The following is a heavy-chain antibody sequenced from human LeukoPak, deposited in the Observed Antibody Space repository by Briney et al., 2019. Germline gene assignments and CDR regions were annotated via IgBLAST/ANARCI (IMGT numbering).Heavy chain of an antibody. J-gene: IGHJ4*02. Sequence: GGSLRLSCAASGFTFSNYWMSWVRQAPGKGLGWVANIKQDGSEKYYVDSVKGRLTISRDNAQNSLYLQMNSLRAEDTAVYYCARVDYYGSGSYPSYYFDYWGQGSLVTVSS. V-gene: IGHV3-7*01. D-gene: IGHD3-10*01. CDR2: IKQDGSEK. CDR3: ARVDYYGSGSYPSYYFDY. CDR1: GFTFSNYW.